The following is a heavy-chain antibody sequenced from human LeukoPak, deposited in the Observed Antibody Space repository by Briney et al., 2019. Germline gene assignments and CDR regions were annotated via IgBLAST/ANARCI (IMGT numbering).Heavy chain of an antibody. J-gene: IGHJ6*02. Sequence: GASVKVSCKASGGTFSSYAISWVRQAPGQGLEWMGWIIPIFGTANYAQKFQGRVTITADESTSTAYMELSSLRSEDTAVYYCARDLTIFGVVMRYYYGMDVWGQGTTVTVSS. D-gene: IGHD3-3*01. CDR1: GGTFSSYA. V-gene: IGHV1-69*13. CDR3: ARDLTIFGVVMRYYYGMDV. CDR2: IIPIFGTA.